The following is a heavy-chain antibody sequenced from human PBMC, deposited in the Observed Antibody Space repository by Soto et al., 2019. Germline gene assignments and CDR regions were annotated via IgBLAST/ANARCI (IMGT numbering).Heavy chain of an antibody. Sequence: GGSLRLSCAASGFTFSSYDMHWVRQATGKGLEWVSAIGTAGDTYYPGSVKGRLTISRENAKNSLYLQMNSLRAEDTAVYYCARVTHKGGDVWGQGTTVTVSS. CDR3: ARVTHKGGDV. CDR2: IGTAGDT. CDR1: GFTFSSYD. V-gene: IGHV3-13*01. J-gene: IGHJ6*02.